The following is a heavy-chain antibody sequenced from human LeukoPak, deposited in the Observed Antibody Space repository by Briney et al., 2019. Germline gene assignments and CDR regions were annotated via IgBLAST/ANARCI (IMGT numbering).Heavy chain of an antibody. D-gene: IGHD6-13*01. CDR3: ARHPPRIAAATWFDP. CDR1: GGSISSSSYY. J-gene: IGHJ5*02. CDR2: IYYSGST. V-gene: IGHV4-39*01. Sequence: PSETLSLTCTVSGGSISSSSYYWGWIRQPPGKGLEWIGSIYYSGSTYYNPSLKSRVTISVDTSKNQFSLKLSSVTAADTAVYYRARHPPRIAAATWFDPWGQGTLVTVSS.